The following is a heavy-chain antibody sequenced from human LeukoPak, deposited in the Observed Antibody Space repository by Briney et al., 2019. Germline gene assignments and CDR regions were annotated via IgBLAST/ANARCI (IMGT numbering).Heavy chain of an antibody. J-gene: IGHJ4*02. V-gene: IGHV4-61*05. Sequence: PSETLSLTCTVSGGSISSSSYYWGWIRQPPGKGLEWIGRIYTSGSTNYNPSLKSRVTMSVDTSKNQFSLKLSSVTAADTAVYYCARVSDYYDSSGYFGYWGQGTLVTVSS. CDR3: ARVSDYYDSSGYFGY. CDR2: IYTSGST. D-gene: IGHD3-22*01. CDR1: GGSISSSSYY.